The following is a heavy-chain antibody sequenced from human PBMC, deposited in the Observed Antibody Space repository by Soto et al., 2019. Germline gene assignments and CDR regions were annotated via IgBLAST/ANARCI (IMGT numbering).Heavy chain of an antibody. V-gene: IGHV1-3*05. CDR2: INAGNGNT. Sequence: QVQLVQSGAEEKKPGASVKVSCKASGYTFTGYAMHWVRQAPGQRREWMGWINAGNGNTKYSQKFRGRVTITRDTSASTAYMDLSSLRSEDTAVYYCARAVAVPADFDYWGQGTLVTVSS. CDR3: ARAVAVPADFDY. D-gene: IGHD6-19*01. CDR1: GYTFTGYA. J-gene: IGHJ4*02.